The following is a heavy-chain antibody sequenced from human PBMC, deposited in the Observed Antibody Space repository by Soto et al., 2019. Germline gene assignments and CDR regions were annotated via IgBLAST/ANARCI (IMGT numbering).Heavy chain of an antibody. D-gene: IGHD6-19*01. Sequence: SETLSLTCTVSGGSIGSGDYYWSWIRQPPGKGLEWIGYIYYSGSTYYNPSLKSRVTISVDTSKKQFSLKLSSVTAADTAVYYCARVGSGWYDYWGQGTLVTVS. V-gene: IGHV4-30-4*01. CDR2: IYYSGST. CDR3: ARVGSGWYDY. J-gene: IGHJ4*02. CDR1: GGSIGSGDYY.